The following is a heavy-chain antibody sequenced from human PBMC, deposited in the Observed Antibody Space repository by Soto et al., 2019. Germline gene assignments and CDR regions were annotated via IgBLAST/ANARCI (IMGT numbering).Heavy chain of an antibody. CDR1: GGTFSNYA. J-gene: IGHJ6*02. V-gene: IGHV1-69*12. CDR2: IVPIFGTT. Sequence: QVQLVQSGAEVKKPGSSVKVSCKVSGGTFSNYAIDWVRLAPGHGLEWMGGIVPIFGTTYYTQKFQGRATISADESTTPAYLEMSSLRSEATAIYYGARVEAVAGLYNYHGLDVWGQGTAVTVSS. CDR3: ARVEAVAGLYNYHGLDV. D-gene: IGHD6-19*01.